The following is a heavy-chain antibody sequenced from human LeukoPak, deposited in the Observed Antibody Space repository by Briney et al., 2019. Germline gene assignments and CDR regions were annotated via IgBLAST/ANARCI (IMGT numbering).Heavy chain of an antibody. D-gene: IGHD6-13*01. CDR1: GYTFTGYH. J-gene: IGHJ4*02. Sequence: GASVKVSCKASGYTFTGYHIHWVRQAPGQGLEWMGRINPYSGDTNFAQKFQGRATMTRDTSITTASMDLSSLTPDDTAVYFCARDQGSLTRSWYTGYWGQGTQVTVSS. CDR3: ARDQGSLTRSWYTGY. CDR2: INPYSGDT. V-gene: IGHV1-2*06.